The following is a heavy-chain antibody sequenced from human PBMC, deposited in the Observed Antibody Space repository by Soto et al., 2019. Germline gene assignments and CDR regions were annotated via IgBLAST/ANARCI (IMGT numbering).Heavy chain of an antibody. CDR3: ARLMYGVNSADY. Sequence: QVQLVQSGAEVKKPGASVKVSCQTSGYTFTNYVISWVRQAPGQGLEWMGWISGNNGNTNYARKLQGRVTMTTDTSTNTAYMELRSLRSDDTAVYYCARLMYGVNSADYWGQGTLVSVSS. CDR2: ISGNNGNT. CDR1: GYTFTNYV. D-gene: IGHD4-17*01. J-gene: IGHJ4*02. V-gene: IGHV1-18*01.